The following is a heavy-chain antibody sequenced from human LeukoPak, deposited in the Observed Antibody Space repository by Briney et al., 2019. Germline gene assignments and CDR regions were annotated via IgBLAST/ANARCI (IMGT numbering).Heavy chain of an antibody. CDR3: ARGYCSSTSCYENYMDV. J-gene: IGHJ6*03. Sequence: GGSLRLSCAASGFTFSSYSMNWVRQAPGKGLEWVSYISSSSSTIYYADSVKGRFTISRDNAKNSLYLQMNSLRAEDTAVYYCARGYCSSTSCYENYMDVWGKGTTVTVSS. D-gene: IGHD2-2*01. CDR2: ISSSSSTI. CDR1: GFTFSSYS. V-gene: IGHV3-48*01.